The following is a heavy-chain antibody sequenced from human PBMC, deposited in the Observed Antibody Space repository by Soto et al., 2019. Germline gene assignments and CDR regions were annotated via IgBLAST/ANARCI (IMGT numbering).Heavy chain of an antibody. Sequence: GGSLKLSCAASGFTFSSYAMSWVRQAPGKGLEWVSAISGSGGSTDYADSVKGRFTISRNNSKKKLYLQMNSLRAEDTAVYYCAKGQDYGVYVAFDIWGQGTMVTVSS. J-gene: IGHJ3*02. CDR2: ISGSGGST. CDR1: GFTFSSYA. D-gene: IGHD4-17*01. CDR3: AKGQDYGVYVAFDI. V-gene: IGHV3-23*01.